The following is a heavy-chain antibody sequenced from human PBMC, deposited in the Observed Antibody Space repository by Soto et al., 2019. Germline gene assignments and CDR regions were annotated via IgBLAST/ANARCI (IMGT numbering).Heavy chain of an antibody. CDR1: GGTFSSYA. CDR2: IIPIFGTA. V-gene: IGHV1-69*13. CDR3: ASWTVVVPGDY. D-gene: IGHD2-15*01. Sequence: WASVKVSCKASGGTFSSYAISWVRQAPGQGLEWMGGIIPIFGTANYAQKFQGRVTITADESTSTAYMELSSLRSEDTAVYYCASWTVVVPGDYWGQGTLVTVSS. J-gene: IGHJ4*02.